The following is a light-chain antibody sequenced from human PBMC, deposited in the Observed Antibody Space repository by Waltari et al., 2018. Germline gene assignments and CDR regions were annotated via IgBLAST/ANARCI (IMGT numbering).Light chain of an antibody. J-gene: IGLJ1*01. CDR2: RNN. Sequence: QSVLTQPPSASATPGQRVIISCSGSRSNLGSTYLYWYQQLPGTAPKRLIYRNNERPSGVSDRFSASKSGTSASLVISGLRSEDEAVYYCASWDDSHYVFGPGTTVTVL. V-gene: IGLV1-47*01. CDR1: RSNLGSTY. CDR3: ASWDDSHYV.